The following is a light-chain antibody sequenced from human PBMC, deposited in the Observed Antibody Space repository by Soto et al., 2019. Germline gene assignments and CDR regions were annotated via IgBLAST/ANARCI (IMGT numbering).Light chain of an antibody. CDR2: GAS. Sequence: ETVLTQSPGTLSLSPGERATLSCRASQSVSNNYLAWYQQKPGQPPRLLIYGASSRATGFPDRFSGSESGTDFTLTISRLEPEDFAVYYCQQYASSPLTFGGGTRVEIK. CDR3: QQYASSPLT. V-gene: IGKV3-20*01. J-gene: IGKJ4*01. CDR1: QSVSNNY.